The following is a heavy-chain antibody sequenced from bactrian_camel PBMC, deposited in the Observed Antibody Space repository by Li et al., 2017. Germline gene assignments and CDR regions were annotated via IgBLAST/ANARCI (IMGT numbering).Heavy chain of an antibody. CDR2: IYTGSGNT. J-gene: IGHJ6*01. Sequence: VQLVESGGGSVLAGGSLRLSCAASGYTYNRNCMAWFRQAPGKEREGVARIYTGSGNTYYADSVKGRFTISQDNAKNTVYLQMNSLKPEDTGTYTCAAGQGVGWCLDVIRVGAEADFDYWGQGTQVTVS. CDR1: GYTYNRNC. D-gene: IGHD5*01. CDR3: AAGQGVGWCLDVIRVGAEADFDY. V-gene: IGHV3S40*01.